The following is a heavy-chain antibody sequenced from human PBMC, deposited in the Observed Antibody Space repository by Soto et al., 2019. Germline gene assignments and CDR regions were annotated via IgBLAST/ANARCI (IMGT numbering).Heavy chain of an antibody. D-gene: IGHD6-13*01. CDR3: ARGGYSSSWYGLDGMDV. J-gene: IGHJ6*02. CDR1: GYSFTGYY. CDR2: INPNSGGT. V-gene: IGHV1-2*04. Sequence: ASVKVSCKASGYSFTGYYMHWVRQAPGQGLEWMGWINPNSGGTNYAQKFQGWVTMTRDTSISTAYMELSRLRSDDTAVYYCARGGYSSSWYGLDGMDVWDQGTTVTVSS.